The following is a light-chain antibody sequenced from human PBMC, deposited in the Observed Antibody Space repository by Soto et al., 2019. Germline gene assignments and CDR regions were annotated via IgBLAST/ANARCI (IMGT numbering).Light chain of an antibody. Sequence: DIQMTQSPSSLSASVGDRFTITCRASQTISIFLNWYQQKPGKAPKLLIYGASTLQGGVPSRFSGSGSGADFTLTISRLQPEDFATYYCPRSYGSHQWTFGQGTKVDIK. CDR2: GAS. CDR1: QTISIF. J-gene: IGKJ1*01. CDR3: PRSYGSHQWT. V-gene: IGKV1-39*01.